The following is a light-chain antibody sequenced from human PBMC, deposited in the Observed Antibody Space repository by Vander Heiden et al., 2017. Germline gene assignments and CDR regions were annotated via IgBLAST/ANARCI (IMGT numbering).Light chain of an antibody. V-gene: IGLV2-14*03. CDR3: CSYTSSSTLYV. CDR1: RSDIGGYNY. CDR2: DVS. J-gene: IGLJ1*01. Sequence: QSALTQPVSVSGSPGQSITISCTGSRSDIGGYNYVSWYQQHPGKAPKLMIHDVSDRPSGVSNRFSGSKSGNTASLTISGLQAEDEADYYCCSYTSSSTLYVFGTGTKVTVL.